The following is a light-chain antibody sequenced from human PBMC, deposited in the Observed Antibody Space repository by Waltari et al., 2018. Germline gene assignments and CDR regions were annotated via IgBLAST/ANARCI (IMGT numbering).Light chain of an antibody. CDR2: DAT. J-gene: IGKJ2*01. Sequence: DIQMTQSPSSLSASVGDRVTITCQASQGISKFVNWYQHKAGKTPKLLIHDATRLEVGVPSRFTGSESGTDFTFTVSSLQPEDIATYYCQQVDSVPYTFGQGTKLEI. CDR3: QQVDSVPYT. CDR1: QGISKF. V-gene: IGKV1-33*01.